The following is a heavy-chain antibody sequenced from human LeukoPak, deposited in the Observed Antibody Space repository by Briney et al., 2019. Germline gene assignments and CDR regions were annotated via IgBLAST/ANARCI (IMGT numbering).Heavy chain of an antibody. Sequence: PGGSLRLSCAASGFTFSSYGMHWVRQAPGKGLEWVAFKRYDGSNKYYADSVKGRFTISRDNSKNTLYLQMNSLRAEDTAVYYCAVTMVRGGPTYYYYYGMDVWGQGTTVTVSS. CDR1: GFTFSSYG. D-gene: IGHD3-10*01. CDR3: AVTMVRGGPTYYYYYGMDV. CDR2: KRYDGSNK. V-gene: IGHV3-30*02. J-gene: IGHJ6*02.